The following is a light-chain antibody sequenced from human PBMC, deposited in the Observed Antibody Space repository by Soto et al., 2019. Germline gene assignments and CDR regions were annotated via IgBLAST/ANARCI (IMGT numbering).Light chain of an antibody. Sequence: DIQMTQSPSSLSASVGDRVTITCRASHGISNYLAWYQQKPGKVPKLLIYAASTLQSGVPSRFSGSGSGTDFTLTISSLQPEDVATYYCHQYHYWWTFGQGTKVEIK. CDR3: HQYHYWWT. J-gene: IGKJ1*01. V-gene: IGKV1-27*01. CDR1: HGISNY. CDR2: AAS.